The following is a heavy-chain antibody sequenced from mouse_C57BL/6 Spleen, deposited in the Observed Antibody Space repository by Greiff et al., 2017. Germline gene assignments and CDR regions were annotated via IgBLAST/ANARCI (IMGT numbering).Heavy chain of an antibody. Sequence: QVQLQQPGAELVKPGASVKLSCKASGYTFTSYWMQWVQQRPGQGLEWIGEIDPSDSYTNYTQKFKGKATLTVDTSSSTAYMQLSSLTSEDSAVYYCARGLLYAMDYWGQGTSVTVSS. CDR1: GYTFTSYW. V-gene: IGHV1-50*01. J-gene: IGHJ4*01. CDR2: IDPSDSYT. CDR3: ARGLLYAMDY. D-gene: IGHD3-1*01.